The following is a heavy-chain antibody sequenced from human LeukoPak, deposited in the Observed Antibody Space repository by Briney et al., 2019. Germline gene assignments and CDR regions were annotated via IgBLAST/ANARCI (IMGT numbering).Heavy chain of an antibody. V-gene: IGHV3-49*04. D-gene: IGHD3-22*01. CDR3: TRAYDSSGYYYGFSAYAFDI. CDR1: GFTFGDYA. J-gene: IGHJ3*02. CDR2: IRSKAYGGTT. Sequence: GGSLRLSCTASGFTFGDYAMSWVRQAPGKGLEWVGFIRSKAYGGTTEYAASVKGRFTISRDDSKSIAYLQMNSLKTEDTAVYYRTRAYDSSGYYYGFSAYAFDIWGQGTMVTVSS.